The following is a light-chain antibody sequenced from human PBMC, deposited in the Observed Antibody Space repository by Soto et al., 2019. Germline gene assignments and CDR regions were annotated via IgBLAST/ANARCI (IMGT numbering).Light chain of an antibody. V-gene: IGLV1-44*01. CDR2: SNN. CDR1: SSNIGGNT. J-gene: IGLJ2*01. CDR3: AAWDDSLNGVV. Sequence: QSVLTQPPSASGTPGQRVTISCSGSSSNIGGNTVNWYQQLPGTAPKVLIYSNNQRPSGVPDRFSGSKPGTSASLAISGLQSEDEAAYYCAAWDDSLNGVVFGGGTKLTVL.